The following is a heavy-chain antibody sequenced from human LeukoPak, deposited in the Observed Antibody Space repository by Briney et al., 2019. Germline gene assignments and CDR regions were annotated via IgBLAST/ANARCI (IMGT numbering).Heavy chain of an antibody. Sequence: LVTVSCKASGGTFSSYAISWVRQAPGQGLEWMGGIIPIFGTANYAQKFQGRVTITADESTSTAYMELSSLRSEDTAVYYCATRLNIVVVPAAMKSNYYYYGMDVWGQGTTVTVSS. CDR2: IIPIFGTA. CDR3: ATRLNIVVVPAAMKSNYYYYGMDV. D-gene: IGHD2-2*01. CDR1: GGTFSSYA. V-gene: IGHV1-69*13. J-gene: IGHJ6*02.